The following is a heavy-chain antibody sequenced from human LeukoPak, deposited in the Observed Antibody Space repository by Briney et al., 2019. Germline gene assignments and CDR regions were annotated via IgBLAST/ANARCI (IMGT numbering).Heavy chain of an antibody. J-gene: IGHJ3*02. CDR1: GCTFTSYD. D-gene: IGHD2-15*01. Sequence: GASVKVSCKASGCTFTSYDIDWVRQATGQGLEWMGWMNPNSGNTGYAQKFQARVSMTRNTSISTAYMELSSLRSEDTAVYYCTRGLVVLSATSWAFDIWGHGTMVTVSS. CDR3: TRGLVVLSATSWAFDI. V-gene: IGHV1-8*01. CDR2: MNPNSGNT.